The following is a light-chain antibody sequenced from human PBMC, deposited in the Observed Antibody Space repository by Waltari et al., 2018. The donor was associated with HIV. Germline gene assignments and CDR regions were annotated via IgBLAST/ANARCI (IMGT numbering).Light chain of an antibody. J-gene: IGLJ3*02. CDR2: STN. V-gene: IGLV8-61*01. Sequence: QTVVTQEPSFSVSPGGTVTLTCRLSSGSVSTHYYPRCYQQTPGQAPRTLIYSTNTRSSGVPDRFSGSILGNKAALTITGAQADDESDYYCVLYMGSGIGVFGGGTKLTVL. CDR1: SGSVSTHYY. CDR3: VLYMGSGIGV.